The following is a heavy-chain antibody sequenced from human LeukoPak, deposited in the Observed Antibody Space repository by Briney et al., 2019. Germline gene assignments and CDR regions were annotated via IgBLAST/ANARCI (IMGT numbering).Heavy chain of an antibody. D-gene: IGHD1-7*01. CDR1: GFTFSNYW. J-gene: IGHJ4*02. V-gene: IGHV3-7*01. Sequence: GGSLRLSCAASGFTFSNYWMTWVRQAPGKGPEWVANIKQDGSERNYVDSVKGRSTIARDNTKNSLYPQMTSLRGEDTAVYYCASRAGKPGNTPWCFDYWGQGALVTVSS. CDR3: ASRAGKPGNTPWCFDY. CDR2: IKQDGSER.